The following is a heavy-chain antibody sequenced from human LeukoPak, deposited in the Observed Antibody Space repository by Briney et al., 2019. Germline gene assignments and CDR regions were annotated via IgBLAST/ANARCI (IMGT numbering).Heavy chain of an antibody. V-gene: IGHV3-30-3*01. Sequence: GGSLRLSCAASGFTFSSYAMHWVRQAPGKGLEWVAVISYDGSNKYYADSVKGRFTISRDNSKNTLYLQMSSLRAEDTAVYYCARTTGYSSGWYLYPYYYYYGMDVWGQGTTVTVSS. CDR2: ISYDGSNK. CDR3: ARTTGYSSGWYLYPYYYYYGMDV. D-gene: IGHD6-19*01. CDR1: GFTFSSYA. J-gene: IGHJ6*02.